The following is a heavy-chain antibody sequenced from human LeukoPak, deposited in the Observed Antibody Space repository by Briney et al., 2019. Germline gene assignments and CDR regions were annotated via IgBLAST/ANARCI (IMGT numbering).Heavy chain of an antibody. V-gene: IGHV3-66*04. J-gene: IGHJ4*02. D-gene: IGHD6-19*01. CDR2: IYSGGST. CDR3: AGQASSGWYTGPFDY. CDR1: GFTVSSNY. Sequence: GGSLRLSCAASGFTVSSNYMSWVRQAPGKGLEWVSVIYSGGSTYYADSVKGRFTISRDNSKNTLYLQMNSLRAEDTAVYYCAGQASSGWYTGPFDYWGQGTLVTVSS.